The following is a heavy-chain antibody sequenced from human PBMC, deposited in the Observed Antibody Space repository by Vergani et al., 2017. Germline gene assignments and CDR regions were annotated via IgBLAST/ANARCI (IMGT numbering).Heavy chain of an antibody. CDR1: GYTFTGYY. D-gene: IGHD3-16*01. CDR3: ARLVYVGGGYAFDI. J-gene: IGHJ3*02. V-gene: IGHV1-2*06. Sequence: QVQLVPSGAEVKKPGASVKVSCKASGYTFTGYYMHWVRQAPGQGLEWMGRINPNSCGTTYAQKFQGRVTMTRVTSISTAYMELSRLRSDDTAVYYWARLVYVGGGYAFDIWGQGTMVTVSS. CDR2: INPNSCGT.